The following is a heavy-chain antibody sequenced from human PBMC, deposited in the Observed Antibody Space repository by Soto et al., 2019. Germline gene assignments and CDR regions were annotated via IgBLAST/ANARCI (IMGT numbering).Heavy chain of an antibody. Sequence: SETLSLTCTVSGGSISSYYWSWIRQPPGKGLEWIGYIYYSGSTNYNPSLKSRVTISVDTSKNQFSLKLSSVTAADTAVYYCARDGGLYSSGWDRITEDGMDVWGQGTTVTVSS. J-gene: IGHJ6*02. CDR1: GGSISSYY. D-gene: IGHD6-19*01. CDR3: ARDGGLYSSGWDRITEDGMDV. V-gene: IGHV4-59*01. CDR2: IYYSGST.